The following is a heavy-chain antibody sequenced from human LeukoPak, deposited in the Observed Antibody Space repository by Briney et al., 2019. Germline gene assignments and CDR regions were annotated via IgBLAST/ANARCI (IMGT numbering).Heavy chain of an antibody. J-gene: IGHJ3*02. CDR3: ARRYYDFWSGYTDAFDI. D-gene: IGHD3-3*01. CDR2: IYYSGST. V-gene: IGHV4-59*08. CDR1: RGSISSYY. Sequence: RTSETLSLTCTVSRGSISSYYWSWIRQPPGKGLEWIGYIYYSGSTNYNPSLKSRVTISVDTSKNQFSLKLSSVTAADTAVYYCARRYYDFWSGYTDAFDIWGQGTMVTVSS.